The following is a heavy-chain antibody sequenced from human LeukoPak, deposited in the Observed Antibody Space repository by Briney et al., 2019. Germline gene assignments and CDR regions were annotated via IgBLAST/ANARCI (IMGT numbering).Heavy chain of an antibody. V-gene: IGHV4-38-2*02. CDR1: GYSISSGYY. D-gene: IGHD1-20*01. CDR2: FHHPGTT. Sequence: SETLSLTCAVSGYSISSGYYWGWIRQPPGKVLEWIGTFHHPGTTYYNPSLSSRVTISVDTSKNQFSLRLNSVTAAGTAVYFCARDPGYTANWNYFDYWGQGALVTVSS. CDR3: ARDPGYTANWNYFDY. J-gene: IGHJ4*02.